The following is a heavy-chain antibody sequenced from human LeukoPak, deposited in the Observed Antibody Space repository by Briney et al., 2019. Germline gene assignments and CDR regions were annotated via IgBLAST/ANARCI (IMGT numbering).Heavy chain of an antibody. CDR1: GYTFTSYD. CDR2: MNPNSGNT. Sequence: ASVKVSCKASGYTFTSYDINWVRQATGQGLEWMGWMNPNSGNTGYAQKFQGRVTITRNTSISTAYMELSSLRSEDTAVYYCARDLGTVTTFIDYWGQGTLVTVSS. CDR3: ARDLGTVTTFIDY. J-gene: IGHJ4*02. D-gene: IGHD4-17*01. V-gene: IGHV1-8*03.